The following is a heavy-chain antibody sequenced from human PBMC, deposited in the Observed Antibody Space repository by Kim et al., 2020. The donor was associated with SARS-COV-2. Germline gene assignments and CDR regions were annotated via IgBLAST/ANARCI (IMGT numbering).Heavy chain of an antibody. CDR2: IYHSGST. D-gene: IGHD6-6*01. Sequence: SETLSLTCAVSGGSISSSNWWSWVRQPPGKGLEWIGEIYHSGSTNYNPSLKSRVTISVDKSKNQFSLKLSSVTAADTAVYYCARDRSIARLYYYYYGMDVWGQGTTVTVSS. CDR3: ARDRSIARLYYYYYGMDV. CDR1: GGSISSSNW. J-gene: IGHJ6*02. V-gene: IGHV4-4*02.